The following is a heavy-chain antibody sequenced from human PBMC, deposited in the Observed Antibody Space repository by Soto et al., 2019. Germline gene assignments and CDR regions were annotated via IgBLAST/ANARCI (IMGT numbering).Heavy chain of an antibody. Sequence: SETLSLTCTFSGGSISSSSYYWGWIRQPPGKGLEWIGSIYYSGSTYYNPSLKSRVTISVDTSKNQFSLKLSSVTAADTAVYYCASEDSSGYSWDYYYYYGMDVWGQGTTVT. V-gene: IGHV4-39*01. CDR2: IYYSGST. CDR1: GGSISSSSYY. D-gene: IGHD3-22*01. CDR3: ASEDSSGYSWDYYYYYGMDV. J-gene: IGHJ6*02.